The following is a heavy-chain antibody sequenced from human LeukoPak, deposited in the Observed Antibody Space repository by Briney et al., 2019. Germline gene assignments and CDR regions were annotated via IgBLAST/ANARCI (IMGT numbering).Heavy chain of an antibody. CDR2: IYTSGTT. V-gene: IGHV4-61*02. J-gene: IGHJ4*02. CDR3: ATSSAVGGFYFDY. CDR1: GGSISSGSYY. D-gene: IGHD6-19*01. Sequence: TLSLTCTVSGGSISSGSYYWSWIRQPAGKGLEWIGRIYTSGTTNYYPSLKSRVTISVDTSKNQFSLELSSVTAADTAVYYCATSSAVGGFYFDYWGQGTLVTVSS.